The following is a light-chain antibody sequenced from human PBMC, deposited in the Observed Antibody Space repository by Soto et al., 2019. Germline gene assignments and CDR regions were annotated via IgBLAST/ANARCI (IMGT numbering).Light chain of an antibody. CDR3: QQSYSTPWT. V-gene: IGKV1-39*01. Sequence: DIQMTQSPSSLSASVGDRVTITCPASQSISSYLNWYQQKPGKAPKLLIYAPSSLQSGVPSTFSGSGSGTDFTLTISSLQPEDFATYYCQQSYSTPWTVGPGTKGEIK. CDR2: APS. J-gene: IGKJ1*01. CDR1: QSISSY.